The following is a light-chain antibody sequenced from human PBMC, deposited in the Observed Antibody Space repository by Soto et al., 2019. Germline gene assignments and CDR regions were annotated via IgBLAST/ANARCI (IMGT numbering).Light chain of an antibody. V-gene: IGLV2-11*01. CDR3: CSYAGSYSII. Sequence: QAVVTQPHSVSESPGQSVTISCTGTSSDVGGYNYVSWYQQHPGKAPKLMIYDVTKRPSGVPDRFSGSKSGNTASLTISGLQAEDEASYYCCSYAGSYSIIFGGGTKLTVL. J-gene: IGLJ2*01. CDR1: SSDVGGYNY. CDR2: DVT.